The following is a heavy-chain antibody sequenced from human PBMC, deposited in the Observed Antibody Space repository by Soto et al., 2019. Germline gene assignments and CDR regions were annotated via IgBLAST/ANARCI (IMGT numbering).Heavy chain of an antibody. D-gene: IGHD6-19*01. CDR1: GGSISSSGYY. J-gene: IGHJ4*02. Sequence: QLQLQESGPGLVKPSETLSLTCSVSGGSISSSGYYCGWIRQPPGKGLEWIGSTYYSGTPFYNPSPLSRVIISVSASKNQFSLKLSSVPAADTAVYYCARHAPAFCTGWYDFDYWGRGTLVTVSS. V-gene: IGHV4-39*01. CDR2: TYYSGTP. CDR3: ARHAPAFCTGWYDFDY.